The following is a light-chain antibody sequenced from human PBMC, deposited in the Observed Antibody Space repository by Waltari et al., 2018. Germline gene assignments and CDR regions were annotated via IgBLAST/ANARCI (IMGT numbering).Light chain of an antibody. CDR3: QVWDSSSDQGM. CDR1: NIGSRS. J-gene: IGLJ3*02. Sequence: SYVLTQPPSVSVAPGTTARITCGGNNIGSRSVHWYQQKPGQAPVLVIYDDSDRPSGISERFSGSNSGNTATLTISRVEAGDEADYSCQVWDSSSDQGMFGGGTKLTVL. CDR2: DDS. V-gene: IGLV3-21*04.